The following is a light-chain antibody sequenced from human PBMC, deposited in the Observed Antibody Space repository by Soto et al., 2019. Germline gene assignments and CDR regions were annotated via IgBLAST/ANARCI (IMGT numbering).Light chain of an antibody. CDR3: QQYGSSPPWT. V-gene: IGKV3-20*01. J-gene: IGKJ1*01. CDR1: QSINSNY. CDR2: GAF. Sequence: EIVLTQSPGTLSLFPWERATLSCRASQSINSNYFAWYQQKTGQAPRLLIYGAFSRATGIPDRFSGSGSGTDFTLTISSLEPEDFAVYFCQQYGSSPPWTFGQGTKVEIK.